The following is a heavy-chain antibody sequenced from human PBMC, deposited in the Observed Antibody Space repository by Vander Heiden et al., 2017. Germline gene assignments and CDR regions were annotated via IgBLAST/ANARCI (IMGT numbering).Heavy chain of an antibody. CDR2: IWYDGSNK. J-gene: IGHJ3*02. CDR1: GFTFGSHG. D-gene: IGHD4-17*01. V-gene: IGHV3-33*01. CDR3: ARDMFNYDDYEVAWLDALDI. Sequence: QVQLVESGGGVVQHGRSLRLSCAASGFTFGSHGMQWVRQAPGKWLEWVAIIWYDGSNKYYANSVKGRFTISRDNSKNRLYLQMNSLRAEDTAIYYCARDMFNYDDYEVAWLDALDIWGQGTMVTVSS.